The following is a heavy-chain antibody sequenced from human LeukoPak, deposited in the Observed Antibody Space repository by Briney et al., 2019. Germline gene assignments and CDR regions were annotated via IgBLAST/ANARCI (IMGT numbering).Heavy chain of an antibody. Sequence: GGSLRLSCAASGFTVSSNYMSWVRQAPGKGLEWVSVIYSGGSTYYADSVKDRFTISRDNSKNTLYLQMNSLRAEDTAVYYCARDSSGWSYFDYWGQGTLVTVSS. CDR1: GFTVSSNY. CDR2: IYSGGST. J-gene: IGHJ4*02. D-gene: IGHD6-19*01. CDR3: ARDSSGWSYFDY. V-gene: IGHV3-53*01.